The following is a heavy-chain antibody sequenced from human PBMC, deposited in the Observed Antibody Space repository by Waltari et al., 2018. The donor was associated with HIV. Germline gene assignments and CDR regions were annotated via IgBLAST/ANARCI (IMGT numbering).Heavy chain of an antibody. D-gene: IGHD6-19*01. CDR1: GFTVSSNY. J-gene: IGHJ4*02. V-gene: IGHV3-53*01. CDR2: ILSVGST. CDR3: ARVVSSSGPYYFDY. Sequence: EVQLVESGGGLIQPGGSLRLSCAASGFTVSSNYMSWVRQAPGKGLEWVSVILSVGSTYYADPVKGRFTISRDNSKNTLYLQMNSLRAEDTAVYYCARVVSSSGPYYFDYWGQGTLVTVSS.